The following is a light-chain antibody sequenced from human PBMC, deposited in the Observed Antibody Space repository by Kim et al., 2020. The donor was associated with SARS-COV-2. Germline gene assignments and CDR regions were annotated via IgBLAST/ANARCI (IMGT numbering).Light chain of an antibody. V-gene: IGKV1-33*01. Sequence: SVGDRVTITCRASQDISNYLNWYQHKPGNAPKLLIYDASNLETGVPSRFSGSGSGTYFTFTITNLQPEDFATYYCQQYDNVPPITFGQGTRLEIK. CDR3: QQYDNVPPIT. J-gene: IGKJ5*01. CDR1: QDISNY. CDR2: DAS.